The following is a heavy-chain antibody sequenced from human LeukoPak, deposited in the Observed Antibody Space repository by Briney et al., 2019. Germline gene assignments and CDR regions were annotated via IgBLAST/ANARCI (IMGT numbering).Heavy chain of an antibody. J-gene: IGHJ4*02. CDR1: GRSVSGYY. V-gene: IGHV4-34*01. D-gene: IGHD3-10*01. CDR2: ITHSGST. CDR3: ARGVDSGSFYNV. Sequence: SVTPSLTCAVYGRSVSGYYRKWIRQPPRKGLEWIGEITHSGSTNYNPSFKRRVTISGDTSMKWFSLKLTSVTAADKAVYYCARGVDSGSFYNVWGQGTLVTVSS.